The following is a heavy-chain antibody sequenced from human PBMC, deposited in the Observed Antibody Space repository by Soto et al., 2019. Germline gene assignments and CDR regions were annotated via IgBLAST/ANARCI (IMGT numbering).Heavy chain of an antibody. CDR3: ARSRYYYGSGGLATDAFDI. CDR1: GGTFSSYA. CDR2: IIPIFGTA. Sequence: ASVKVSCKASGGTFSSYAISWVRQAPGQGLEWMGGIIPIFGTANYAQKFQGRATITADEATSTAYMELSSLRSEDTAVYYCARSRYYYGSGGLATDAFDIWGQGTMVTVSS. J-gene: IGHJ3*02. V-gene: IGHV1-69*13. D-gene: IGHD3-10*01.